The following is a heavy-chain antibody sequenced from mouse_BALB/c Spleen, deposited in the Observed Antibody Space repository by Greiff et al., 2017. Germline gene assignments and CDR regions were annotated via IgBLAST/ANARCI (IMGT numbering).Heavy chain of an antibody. CDR1: GFTFSSYA. CDR2: ISSGGST. V-gene: IGHV5-6-5*01. J-gene: IGHJ3*01. D-gene: IGHD1-1*01. Sequence: EVQLVESGGGLVKPGGSLKLSCAASGFTFSSYAMSWVRQTPEKRLEWVASISSGGSTYYPDSVKGRFTISRDNARNILYLQMSSLRSEDTAMYYCASNYYGRGFAYWGQGTLVTVSA. CDR3: ASNYYGRGFAY.